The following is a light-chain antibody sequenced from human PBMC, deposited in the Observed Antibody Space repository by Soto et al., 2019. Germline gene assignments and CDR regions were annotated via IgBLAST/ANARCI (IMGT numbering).Light chain of an antibody. Sequence: EIVLTQSPGTLSLSPGERATLSCRASQSATSNYLAWYQQKPGQAPRLLLFGASIRDTGIPDRFSGSGSGTDFTLTIRRLESEDFAVYYCQQYGSSPGTFGQGTKVDIK. J-gene: IGKJ1*01. CDR2: GAS. CDR3: QQYGSSPGT. V-gene: IGKV3-20*01. CDR1: QSATSNY.